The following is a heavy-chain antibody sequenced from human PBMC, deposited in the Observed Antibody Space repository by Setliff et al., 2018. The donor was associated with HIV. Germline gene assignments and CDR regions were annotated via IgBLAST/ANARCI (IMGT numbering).Heavy chain of an antibody. Sequence: SGPTLVNPTQTLTPTCTFSGFSLSTNGVGVGWIRQPPGKALEWLALIYWDADKRYSHSLKNRLTITKDTSKNQVLLTMTNMDPLDTATYYCAHNHLAVAGSHYFDYWGQGTLVTVSS. V-gene: IGHV2-5*02. CDR2: IYWDADK. J-gene: IGHJ4*02. CDR1: GFSLSTNGVG. D-gene: IGHD6-19*01. CDR3: AHNHLAVAGSHYFDY.